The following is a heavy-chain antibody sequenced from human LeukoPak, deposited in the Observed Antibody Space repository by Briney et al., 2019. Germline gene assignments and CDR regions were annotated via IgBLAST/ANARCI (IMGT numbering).Heavy chain of an antibody. CDR1: GYTFTSYY. V-gene: IGHV1-46*01. D-gene: IGHD6-6*01. CDR3: AGVSRIAARPKSGYFQH. Sequence: ASVKVSCKASGYTFTSYYMHWVRQAPGQGLEWMGIINPSGGSTSYAQKFQGRVTMTRDMSTSTVYMELSSLRSEDTAVYYCAGVSRIAARPKSGYFQHWGQGTLVTVSS. CDR2: INPSGGST. J-gene: IGHJ1*01.